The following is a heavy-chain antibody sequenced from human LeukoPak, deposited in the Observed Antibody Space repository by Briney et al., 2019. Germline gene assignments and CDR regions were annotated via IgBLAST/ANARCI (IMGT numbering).Heavy chain of an antibody. V-gene: IGHV1-69*06. J-gene: IGHJ4*02. CDR1: GGIFSTYG. D-gene: IGHD3-22*01. CDR2: IIPISGSA. CDR3: ARDTSKAYYDSSGYLS. Sequence: GASVKVSCKASGGIFSTYGISWVRQAPGQGLEWMGGIIPISGSANYAPKFQGRVTFTADKSTSTAYMELSSLRSEDTAVYYCARDTSKAYYDSSGYLSWGQGTLVTVSS.